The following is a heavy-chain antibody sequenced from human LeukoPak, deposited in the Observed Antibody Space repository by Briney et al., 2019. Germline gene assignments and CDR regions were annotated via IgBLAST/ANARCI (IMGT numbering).Heavy chain of an antibody. CDR2: MNPNSGDR. D-gene: IGHD6-19*01. V-gene: IGHV1-8*01. Sequence: GASVKVSCKASGYTFTSYDINWVRQATGQGLEWMGWMNPNSGDRGYAQKFQGRVTITRNTSISTAYMELSSLRSDDTAVYYCARDLNWFYSSGWYVSYYYYYYMDVWGKGTTVTISS. CDR1: GYTFTSYD. J-gene: IGHJ6*03. CDR3: ARDLNWFYSSGWYVSYYYYYYMDV.